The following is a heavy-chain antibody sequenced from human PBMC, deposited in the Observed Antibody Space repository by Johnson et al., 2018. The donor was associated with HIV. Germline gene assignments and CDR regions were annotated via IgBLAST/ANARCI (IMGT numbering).Heavy chain of an antibody. CDR3: VRDDYAFHR. V-gene: IGHV3-74*03. Sequence: VQLVESGGGLVQPGGSLRLSCVVSGFSFSNYWMEWVRQAPGKGLVWVSRIKSDGSSTTYADSVKGRFTISRDNAKNTLYLEMKSLRADDTAVYYCVRDDYAFHRWGQVTVVTVSS. D-gene: IGHD2-21*02. CDR2: IKSDGSST. J-gene: IGHJ3*02. CDR1: GFSFSNYW.